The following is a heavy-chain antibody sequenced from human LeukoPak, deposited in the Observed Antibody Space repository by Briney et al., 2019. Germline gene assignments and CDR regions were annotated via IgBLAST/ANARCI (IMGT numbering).Heavy chain of an antibody. CDR1: GFTFSSYG. CDR3: AKGGGGYPYYYYGMDV. D-gene: IGHD1-26*01. J-gene: IGHJ6*02. Sequence: GGSLRLSCAASGFTFSSYGMHWVRQAPGKGLEWVAVISYDGSNKYYADSVKGRFTISRDNSKNTLYLQMNSLRAEDTAVYYCAKGGGGYPYYYYGMDVWGQGTTVTVSS. V-gene: IGHV3-30*18. CDR2: ISYDGSNK.